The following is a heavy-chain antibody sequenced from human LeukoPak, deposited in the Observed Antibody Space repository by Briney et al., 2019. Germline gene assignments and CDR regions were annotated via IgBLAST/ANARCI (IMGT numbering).Heavy chain of an antibody. CDR2: ISPGGGTT. D-gene: IGHD6-19*01. V-gene: IGHV3-23*01. CDR3: AKEGSLAGPNWFDP. CDR1: GFAFGSEA. J-gene: IGHJ5*02. Sequence: GGSLRLSCAVSGFAFGSEAMSWVRQSPARGLEWVASISPGGGTTYYADYVKGRFTISRDNSKNSLFEQMNSLRAEDTAVYYCAKEGSLAGPNWFDPWGQGTLVTVSS.